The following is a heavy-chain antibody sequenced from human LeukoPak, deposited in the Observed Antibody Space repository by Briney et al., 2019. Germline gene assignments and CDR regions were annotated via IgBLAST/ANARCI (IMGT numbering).Heavy chain of an antibody. V-gene: IGHV3-48*03. J-gene: IGHJ4*02. CDR2: ISTSGSTI. CDR3: ARSGGYYDY. Sequence: GGSLTLSCPASGFTFSSYEMNWVRQAAGKGLDWISYISTSGSTIYYADSVKGRFHVSRDNAKNSLFMQMNSVRAEETAVYYCARSGGYYDYWGQGSLVSVSS. CDR1: GFTFSSYE. D-gene: IGHD4-23*01.